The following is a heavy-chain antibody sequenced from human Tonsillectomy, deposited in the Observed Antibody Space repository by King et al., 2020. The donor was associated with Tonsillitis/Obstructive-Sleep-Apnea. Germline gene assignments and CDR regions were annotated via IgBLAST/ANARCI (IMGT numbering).Heavy chain of an antibody. V-gene: IGHV4-34*01. CDR2: IDHSGST. Sequence: VQLQQWGTELLKPSETLSLTCAVYGGAFSGYYWSWIRQPPGKRLEWIGEIDHSGSTNYNPSLKSRVTISVDTSKNQFSLKRCSVTAADTAGYYCAREITPDAFDIWGQPAIVTVSS. CDR3: AREITPDAFDI. D-gene: IGHD3-16*01. J-gene: IGHJ3*02. CDR1: GGAFSGYY.